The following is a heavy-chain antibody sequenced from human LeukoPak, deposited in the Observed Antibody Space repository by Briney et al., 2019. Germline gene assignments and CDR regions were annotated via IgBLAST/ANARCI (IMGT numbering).Heavy chain of an antibody. Sequence: VASVKVSCKASGYTFTSYGISWVRQAPGQGLEWMGWISAYNGNTNYAQKLQGRVTMTTDTSTSTAYMELRSLRSEDTAVYYCARPTQKYSRSDAFDIWGQGTMVTVSS. CDR1: GYTFTSYG. J-gene: IGHJ3*02. CDR2: ISAYNGNT. V-gene: IGHV1-18*01. CDR3: ARPTQKYSRSDAFDI. D-gene: IGHD2/OR15-2a*01.